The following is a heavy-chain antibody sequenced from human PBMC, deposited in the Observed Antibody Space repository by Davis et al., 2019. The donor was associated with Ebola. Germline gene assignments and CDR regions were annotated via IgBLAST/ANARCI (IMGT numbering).Heavy chain of an antibody. CDR2: IYPGDSDT. D-gene: IGHD6-19*01. CDR3: ARLLVAGTGDI. V-gene: IGHV5-51*01. J-gene: IGHJ3*02. Sequence: GGSLRLSCKGSGYSFTSYWIGWVRQMPGKGLEWMGIIYPGDSDTRYSPSFQGQVTISADKSISTAYLQWSSLKASDTAMCYCARLLVAGTGDIWGQGTMVTVSS. CDR1: GYSFTSYW.